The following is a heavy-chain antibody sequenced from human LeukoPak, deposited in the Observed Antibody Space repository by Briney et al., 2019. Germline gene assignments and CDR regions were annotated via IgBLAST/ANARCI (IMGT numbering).Heavy chain of an antibody. J-gene: IGHJ1*01. CDR1: GFTFSSYA. CDR2: FSGSGGTT. Sequence: GGSLRLSCAASGFTFSSYAMSWVRQAPGKGLEWVSVFSGSGGTTYYAHSVKGRVTLSRDNYNNTVYQQLNSLRAEDSAVYYCAKDPTVAGAAEYSQHWGQGTLVTVSS. V-gene: IGHV3-23*01. CDR3: AKDPTVAGAAEYSQH. D-gene: IGHD6-19*01.